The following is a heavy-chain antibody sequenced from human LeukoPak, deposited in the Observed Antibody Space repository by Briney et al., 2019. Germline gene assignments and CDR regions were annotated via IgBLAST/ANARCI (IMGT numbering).Heavy chain of an antibody. V-gene: IGHV4-34*01. J-gene: IGHJ4*02. CDR1: GGSFTDYY. CDR2: INHSGIT. Sequence: SETLSLTCAVYGGSFTDYYWSWIRQPPGKGLEWIGEINHSGITNYNPSLKSRVTISVDTSKNQFSLNLNSVTVADTAVYYCARELGDWGQGTLVTVSS. D-gene: IGHD3-16*01. CDR3: ARELGD.